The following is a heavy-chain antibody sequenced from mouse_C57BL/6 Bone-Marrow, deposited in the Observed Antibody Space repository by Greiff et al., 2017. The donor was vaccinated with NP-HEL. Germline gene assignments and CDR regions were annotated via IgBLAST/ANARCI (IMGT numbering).Heavy chain of an antibody. CDR2: IDPNSGGT. CDR3: ASPITTVVYYYAMDY. Sequence: ESGAELVKPGASVKLSCKASGYTFTSYWMHWVKQRPGRGLEWIGRIDPNSGGTKYNEKFKSKATLTVDKPSSTAYMQLSSLTSEDSAVYYCASPITTVVYYYAMDYWGQGTSVTVSS. D-gene: IGHD1-1*01. V-gene: IGHV1-72*01. CDR1: GYTFTSYW. J-gene: IGHJ4*01.